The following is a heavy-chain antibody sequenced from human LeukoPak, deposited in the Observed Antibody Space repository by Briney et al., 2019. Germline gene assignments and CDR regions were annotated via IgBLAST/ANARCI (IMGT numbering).Heavy chain of an antibody. V-gene: IGHV3-7*01. D-gene: IGHD2-15*01. CDR1: GFTFSSYW. Sequence: GSLRLSCAASGFTFSSYWMSWVRQAPGKGLEWVANIEQDGSEKYYVDSVKGRFTISRDNAKNSLYLQMNSLRAEDTAVYYCARGHIVVVVAALDPWGQGTLVTVSS. CDR2: IEQDGSEK. CDR3: ARGHIVVVVAALDP. J-gene: IGHJ5*02.